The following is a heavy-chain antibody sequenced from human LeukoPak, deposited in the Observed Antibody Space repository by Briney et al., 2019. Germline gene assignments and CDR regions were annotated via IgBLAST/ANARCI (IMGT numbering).Heavy chain of an antibody. CDR2: IYYSGST. J-gene: IGHJ6*03. V-gene: IGHV4-59*01. CDR1: GGSISSNY. CDR3: ARLSPGYYDVLTGSYYYYYYMDV. Sequence: SETLSLTCTVSGGSISSNYWSWIRQPPGKGLEWIGYIYYSGSTNYNPSPKSRVTISVDTSKNKFSLKLSSVTAADTAVYYCARLSPGYYDVLTGSYYYYYYMDVWGKGTTVTISS. D-gene: IGHD3-9*01.